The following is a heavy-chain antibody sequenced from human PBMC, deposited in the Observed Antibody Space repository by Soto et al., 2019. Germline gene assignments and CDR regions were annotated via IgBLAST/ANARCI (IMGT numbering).Heavy chain of an antibody. CDR1: GYSFTSYW. CDR2: IYPGDSDT. D-gene: IGHD6-6*01. Sequence: PGESLKISCKGSGYSFTSYWIGWVRQMPGKGLEWMGIIYPGDSDTRYSPSFQGQVTISADKSISTAYLQWSSLKASDTAMYYCARQWVLGSPSDYYYYYGMDVWGQGTTVTVSS. V-gene: IGHV5-51*01. CDR3: ARQWVLGSPSDYYYYYGMDV. J-gene: IGHJ6*02.